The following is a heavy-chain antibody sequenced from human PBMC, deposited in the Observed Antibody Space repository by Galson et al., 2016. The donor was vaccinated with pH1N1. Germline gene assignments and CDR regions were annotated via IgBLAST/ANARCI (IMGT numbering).Heavy chain of an antibody. J-gene: IGHJ6*03. V-gene: IGHV3-30*02. CDR3: AKGLGTTLYYYFYFMDV. D-gene: IGHD1-26*01. CDR1: GFPFRSYG. Sequence: LRLSCAASGFPFRSYGMHWVRQAPGKGLEWVAFIRYDGGSKYYADSVKGRFTISRDNARDTLFLQMTSLRPDDRAVYYCAKGLGTTLYYYFYFMDVWGKGTTVTVSS. CDR2: IRYDGGSK.